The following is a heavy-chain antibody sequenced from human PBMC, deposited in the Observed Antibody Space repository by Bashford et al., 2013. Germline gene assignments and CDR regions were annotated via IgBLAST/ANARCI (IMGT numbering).Heavy chain of an antibody. CDR2: LSESGGTT. CDR1: GFTFRLFA. J-gene: IGHJ3*02. V-gene: IGHV3-23*01. D-gene: IGHD4-17*01. CDR3: AKDRDDYGDPECFDI. Sequence: GSLRLSCATSGFTFRLFAMAWVRQAPGKGLEWVSALSESGGTTLYADSVKGRFTISRDNSKDTLYLQMNSLRAEDTAVYYCAKDRDDYGDPECFDIWGLGTKVTVSS.